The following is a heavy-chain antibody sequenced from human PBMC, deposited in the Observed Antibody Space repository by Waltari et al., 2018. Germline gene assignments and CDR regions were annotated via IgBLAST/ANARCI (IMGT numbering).Heavy chain of an antibody. CDR2: INPNSGGT. V-gene: IGHV1-2*02. J-gene: IGHJ5*02. D-gene: IGHD3-22*01. CDR1: GYTFTGYY. Sequence: QVQLVQSGAEVKKPGASVKVSCKASGYTFTGYYMHWVRQAPGQGLEWMGWINPNSGGTNYAQKFQGRVTMTRDTSISTAYMELSRLRSDDTAVYYCARVAMAPYDSSGPRWFDPWGQGTLVTVSS. CDR3: ARVAMAPYDSSGPRWFDP.